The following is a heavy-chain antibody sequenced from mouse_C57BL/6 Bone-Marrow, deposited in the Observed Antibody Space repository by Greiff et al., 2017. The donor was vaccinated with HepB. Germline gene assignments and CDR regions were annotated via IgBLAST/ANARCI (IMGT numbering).Heavy chain of an antibody. Sequence: EVKLQQSGPELVKPGASVKIPCKASGYTFTDYNMDWVKQSHGKSLEWIGDINPNNGGTIYNQKFKGKATLTVDKSSSTAYMALRSLTSEDTAVYYCARWGYYPYYYAMDYWGQGTSVTVSS. J-gene: IGHJ4*01. V-gene: IGHV1-18*01. CDR3: ARWGYYPYYYAMDY. D-gene: IGHD2-3*01. CDR2: INPNNGGT. CDR1: GYTFTDYN.